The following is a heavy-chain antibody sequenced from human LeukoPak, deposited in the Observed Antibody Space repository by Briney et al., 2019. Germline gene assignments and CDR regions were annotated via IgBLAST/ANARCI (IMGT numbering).Heavy chain of an antibody. CDR2: ISYDGSNK. J-gene: IGHJ6*02. V-gene: IGHV3-30-3*01. CDR3: ARDHPYDYVWGSCRSTGYYYYGMDV. CDR1: GFTFSSYA. Sequence: PGRSLRLSCAASGFTFSSYAMHWVRQAPGKGLEWVAVISYDGSNKYYADSVKGRFTISRDNSKNTLYLQMNSLRAEDTAVYYCARDHPYDYVWGSCRSTGYYYYGMDVWGQGTTVTVSS. D-gene: IGHD3-16*02.